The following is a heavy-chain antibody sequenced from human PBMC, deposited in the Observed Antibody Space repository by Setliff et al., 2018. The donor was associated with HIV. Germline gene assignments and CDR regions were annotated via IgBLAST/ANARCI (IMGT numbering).Heavy chain of an antibody. V-gene: IGHV1-18*01. D-gene: IGHD4-17*01. CDR1: GYTFSNYG. CDR3: ARAPTTVTTDF. Sequence: ASVKVSCKASGYTFSNYGISWVRQAPGQGLEWMGWISPYNGNTNYVQKLQGRFTASRDNARNTLFLQMNSLRVEDTATYFCARAPTTVTTDFWGQGTLVTVSS. CDR2: ISPYNGNT. J-gene: IGHJ4*02.